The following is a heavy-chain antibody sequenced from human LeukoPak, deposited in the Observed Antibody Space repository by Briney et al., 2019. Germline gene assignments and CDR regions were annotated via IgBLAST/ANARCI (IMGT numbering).Heavy chain of an antibody. CDR2: IKQDGSEK. CDR3: ARSGSSWPRQANWFDP. CDR1: GFTFSSYW. D-gene: IGHD6-13*01. J-gene: IGHJ5*02. Sequence: PGGSLRLSCAASGFTFSSYWMSWVRQAPGKGLEWVANIKQDGSEKYYVDSVKGRFTISRDNAKNSLYLQMNSLRAEDTAVYYCARSGSSWPRQANWFDPWGQGTLVTVSS. V-gene: IGHV3-7*01.